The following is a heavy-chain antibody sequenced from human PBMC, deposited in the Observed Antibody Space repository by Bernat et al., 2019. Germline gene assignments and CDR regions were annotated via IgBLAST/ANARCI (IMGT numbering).Heavy chain of an antibody. CDR3: ARWGEVGATSYHDY. V-gene: IGHV3-21*01. CDR1: GFTFSSYS. D-gene: IGHD1-26*01. CDR2: ISSSSSYI. Sequence: EVQLVESGGGLAKPGGSLRLSCAASGFTFSSYSMNWVRQAPGKGLEWVSSISSSSSYIYYADSVKGRFTISRDNAKNSLYLQMNSLRAEDTAVYYCARWGEVGATSYHDYWGQGTLVTVSS. J-gene: IGHJ4*02.